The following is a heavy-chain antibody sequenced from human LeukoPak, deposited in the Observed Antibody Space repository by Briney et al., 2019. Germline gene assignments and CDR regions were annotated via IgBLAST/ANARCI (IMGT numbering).Heavy chain of an antibody. CDR2: INHSGST. Sequence: GSLRLSCAASGFIFSNYAMSWVRQPPGKGLEWIGEINHSGSTNYNPSLKSRVTISVDTSKNHFSLKLSSVTAADTAVYYCARDSPDCGSTTCYKDWFDPWGQGTLVTVSS. J-gene: IGHJ5*02. D-gene: IGHD2-2*02. V-gene: IGHV4-34*01. CDR1: GFIFSNYA. CDR3: ARDSPDCGSTTCYKDWFDP.